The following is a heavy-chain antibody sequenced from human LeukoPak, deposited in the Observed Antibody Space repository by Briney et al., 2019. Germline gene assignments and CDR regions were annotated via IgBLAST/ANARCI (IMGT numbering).Heavy chain of an antibody. V-gene: IGHV3-21*01. CDR3: ARLRRNSDSGGYYYYYDY. CDR2: INTVGSYI. CDR1: GFTFVSYS. J-gene: IGHJ4*02. D-gene: IGHD3-22*01. Sequence: GGSLLLSCAASGFTFVSYSFNWVRQAPGKGLEWVSSINTVGSYIYYADSVKGRFTISRDNAENSVYLQMNSLRVEDTAVYYCARLRRNSDSGGYYYYYDYWGQGALVTVSS.